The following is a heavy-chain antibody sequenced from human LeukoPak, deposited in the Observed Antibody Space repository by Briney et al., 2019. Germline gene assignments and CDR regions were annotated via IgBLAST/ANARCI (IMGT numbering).Heavy chain of an antibody. D-gene: IGHD3-22*01. Sequence: ASVKVSCKASGYTFTGYYMHWVRQAPGQGLEWMGRFNPNSGGTNYAQKFQGRVTMTRDTSISTAYMELSRLRSDDTAVYYCARAQTYYYGSSGYYYSDYWGQGTLVTVSS. V-gene: IGHV1-2*06. CDR3: ARAQTYYYGSSGYYYSDY. J-gene: IGHJ4*02. CDR2: FNPNSGGT. CDR1: GYTFTGYY.